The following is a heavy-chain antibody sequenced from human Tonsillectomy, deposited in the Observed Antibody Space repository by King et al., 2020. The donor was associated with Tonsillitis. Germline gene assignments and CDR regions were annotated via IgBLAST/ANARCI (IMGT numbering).Heavy chain of an antibody. D-gene: IGHD3-3*01. J-gene: IGHJ6*02. Sequence: VQLVESGGGVVQPGRSLRLSCAASGFTFSSYGMHWVRQAPGKGLEWVAVISYDGSNKYYSDSVKGRFTISRDNSKNTLYLQMNSRRAEDTAVYYCAKEVGGFLGWLSPYYYYGMDVWGQGPTVTVPS. CDR3: AKEVGGFLGWLSPYYYYGMDV. CDR2: ISYDGSNK. CDR1: GFTFSSYG. V-gene: IGHV3-30*18.